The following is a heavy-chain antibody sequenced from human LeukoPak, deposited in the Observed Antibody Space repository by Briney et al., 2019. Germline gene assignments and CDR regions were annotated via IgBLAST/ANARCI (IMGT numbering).Heavy chain of an antibody. V-gene: IGHV3-48*03. D-gene: IGHD5-18*01. CDR3: AREGYSYGYDYYYYYMDV. CDR2: ISSSGSTI. J-gene: IGHJ6*03. CDR1: GFTFSSYE. Sequence: PGGSLRLSCAASGFTFSSYEMNWVRQAPGKGLEWVSYISSSGSTIYYADSVKGRFTISRDNAKNSLYLQMNSLRAEDTAVYYCAREGYSYGYDYYYYYMDVWGKGTTVTVSS.